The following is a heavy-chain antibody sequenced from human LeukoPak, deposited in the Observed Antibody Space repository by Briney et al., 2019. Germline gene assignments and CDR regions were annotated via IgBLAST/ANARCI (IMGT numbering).Heavy chain of an antibody. CDR1: GFTFSSYA. V-gene: IGHV3-23*01. D-gene: IGHD3-16*02. CDR3: ALSDQLTQPLYFDY. CDR2: ISGSGGST. Sequence: GGSLRLSCAASGFTFSSYAMSWVRQAPGKGLEWVSAISGSGGSTYYADSVKGRFTISRDNSKNTLYLQMNSLRAEDTAVYYWALSDQLTQPLYFDYWGQGTLFTVSS. J-gene: IGHJ4*02.